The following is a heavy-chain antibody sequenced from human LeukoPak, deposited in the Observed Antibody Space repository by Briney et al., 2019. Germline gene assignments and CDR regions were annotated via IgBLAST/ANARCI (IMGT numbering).Heavy chain of an antibody. V-gene: IGHV3-33*06. Sequence: PGRSLRLSCAASGFTFSSYGMHWVRQAPGKGLEWVAVIWYDGSNKYYADSVKGRFTISRDNSKNTLYLQMNSLRAGDTAVYYCAKDPSGRWSGSYVDYWGQGTLVTVSS. CDR1: GFTFSSYG. CDR3: AKDPSGRWSGSYVDY. CDR2: IWYDGSNK. D-gene: IGHD1-26*01. J-gene: IGHJ4*02.